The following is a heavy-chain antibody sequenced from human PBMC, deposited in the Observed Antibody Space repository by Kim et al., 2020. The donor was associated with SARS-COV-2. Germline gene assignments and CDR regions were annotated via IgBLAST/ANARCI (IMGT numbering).Heavy chain of an antibody. CDR3: ARGVHSSGWYRGGYFDY. CDR1: GFTVSSNY. J-gene: IGHJ4*02. Sequence: GGSLRLSCAASGFTVSSNYMSWVRQAPGKGLEWVSVIYSGGSTYYADSVKSRFTISRDNSKNTLYLQMNSLRAEDTAVYYCARGVHSSGWYRGGYFDYWGQGTLVTVSS. D-gene: IGHD6-19*01. V-gene: IGHV3-66*01. CDR2: IYSGGST.